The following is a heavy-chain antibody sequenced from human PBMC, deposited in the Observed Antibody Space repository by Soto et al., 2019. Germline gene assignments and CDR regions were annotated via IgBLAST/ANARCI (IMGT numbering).Heavy chain of an antibody. CDR3: AKEVSLGSTVDLGY. Sequence: EVQLLESGGDLVQPGVTLRLSCAASGFTFTIFAMRWVRQSPGKGMELVSTISGSGGSTYYADAVKGRFTISRDNSMGTLYLQMKSLRVEDTAIYYCAKEVSLGSTVDLGYWGQGTLVTVSS. V-gene: IGHV3-23*01. J-gene: IGHJ4*02. D-gene: IGHD7-27*01. CDR1: GFTFTIFA. CDR2: ISGSGGST.